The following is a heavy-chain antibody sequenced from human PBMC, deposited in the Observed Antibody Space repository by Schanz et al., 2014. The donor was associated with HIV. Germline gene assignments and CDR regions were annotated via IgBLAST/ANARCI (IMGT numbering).Heavy chain of an antibody. Sequence: QVQLQQWGAGLLKPSETLSLTCNVSGDSISNYYWTWIRQPAGRGLEWIGRVYSGGSSNYNPSLRSRVTMSVDTSKNQFSLSLSSVTAADTAVYYCARILLSSSGWYGGDYWGQGTLVIVSS. V-gene: IGHV4-59*10. J-gene: IGHJ4*02. D-gene: IGHD6-19*01. CDR3: ARILLSSSGWYGGDY. CDR2: VYSGGSS. CDR1: GDSISNYY.